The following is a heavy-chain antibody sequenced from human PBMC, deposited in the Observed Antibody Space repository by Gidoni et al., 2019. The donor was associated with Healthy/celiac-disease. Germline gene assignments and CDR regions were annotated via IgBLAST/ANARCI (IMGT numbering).Heavy chain of an antibody. Sequence: QVQLVQSGAAVKKPGHSVKVSCKASGYTFTSYGISAYNGNTNYAQKLQGRVTMTTDTSTSTAYMELRSLRSDDTAVYYCARDFDYGDYDNPFDYWGQGTLVTVSS. V-gene: IGHV1-18*01. D-gene: IGHD4-17*01. CDR1: GYTFTSYG. J-gene: IGHJ4*02. CDR3: ARDFDYGDYDNPFDY. CDR2: AYNGNT.